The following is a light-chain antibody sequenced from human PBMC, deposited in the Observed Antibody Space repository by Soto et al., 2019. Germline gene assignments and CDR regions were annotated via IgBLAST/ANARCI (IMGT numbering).Light chain of an antibody. CDR3: QQYNNWPRT. V-gene: IGKV3-15*01. CDR2: GAS. Sequence: EMVMTQSPATLSVSPGERGTVSCRASQSVSSNLAWYQHKPGQAPRLLIYGASTRATGIPAKFSGSGSGTEFTLTISSLQSEDFAVYYCQQYNNWPRTFGQGTKVDIK. CDR1: QSVSSN. J-gene: IGKJ1*01.